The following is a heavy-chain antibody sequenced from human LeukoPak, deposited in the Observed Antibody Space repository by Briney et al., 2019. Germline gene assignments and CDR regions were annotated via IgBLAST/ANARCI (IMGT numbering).Heavy chain of an antibody. D-gene: IGHD2-2*01. J-gene: IGHJ1*01. Sequence: ASVKVSCKASGYTFTTYSLAWVRQAPGQSLEWMGWISVNNGGTNYAQSFQDRVTLTRDTSTNTAYLELRSLRSDETAIIYCATATQPRGYFLHWGQGTLVTVSS. CDR2: ISVNNGGT. CDR3: ATATQPRGYFLH. V-gene: IGHV1-18*01. CDR1: GYTFTTYS.